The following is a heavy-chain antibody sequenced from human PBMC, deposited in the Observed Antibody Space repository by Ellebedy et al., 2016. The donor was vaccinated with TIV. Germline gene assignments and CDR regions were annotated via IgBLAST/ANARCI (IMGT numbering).Heavy chain of an antibody. CDR1: GRSSRDFY. D-gene: IGHD1-26*01. CDR3: ARGRGGSYSIPFDY. Sequence: SETLSLTXSLYGRSSRDFYWSWIRQSPGEGLEWIGQINHSGDTNYNPSLKSRVTISLGTSENQFSLRLTSVIPADTGVYYCARGRGGSYSIPFDYWGQGTLVTVSS. J-gene: IGHJ4*02. V-gene: IGHV4-34*01. CDR2: INHSGDT.